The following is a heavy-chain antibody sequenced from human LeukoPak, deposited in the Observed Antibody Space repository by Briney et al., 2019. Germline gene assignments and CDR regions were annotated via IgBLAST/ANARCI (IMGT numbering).Heavy chain of an antibody. Sequence: TGGSLRLSCAASGFTFSSYTMHWVRQIPGERPEWVSSISGDTTYIYYADSIKGRFTISRDNTNTSLFLQMNSLSAEDTATYFCARRGTDASFTFFDVWGQGTVVTVSS. CDR1: GFTFSSYT. V-gene: IGHV3-21*01. J-gene: IGHJ3*01. CDR3: ARRGTDASFTFFDV. CDR2: ISGDTTYI. D-gene: IGHD1-26*01.